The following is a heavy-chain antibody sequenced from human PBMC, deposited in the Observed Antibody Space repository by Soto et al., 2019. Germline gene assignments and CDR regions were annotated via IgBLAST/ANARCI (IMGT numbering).Heavy chain of an antibody. V-gene: IGHV1-18*01. Sequence: ASVKVSCKASGYTFTSYGISWVRQAPGQGLEWMGWISAYNGNTNYAQKPQGRVTMTTDTSTSTAYMELRSLRSDDTAVYYCARATDATRFLEWLLPWFDPWGQGTLVTVSS. CDR2: ISAYNGNT. CDR3: ARATDATRFLEWLLPWFDP. CDR1: GYTFTSYG. D-gene: IGHD3-3*01. J-gene: IGHJ5*02.